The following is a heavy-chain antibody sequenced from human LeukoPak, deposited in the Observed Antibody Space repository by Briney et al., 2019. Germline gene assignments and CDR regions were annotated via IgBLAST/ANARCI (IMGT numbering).Heavy chain of an antibody. D-gene: IGHD5-24*01. V-gene: IGHV1-8*01. CDR2: MNPNSGNT. J-gene: IGHJ4*02. CDR3: AREMATKAYVIDY. CDR1: GYTFTSYD. Sequence: GASVMVSCKASGYTFTSYDINWVRQATGQGLEWMGWMNPNSGNTGYAQKFQGRVTMTRNTSISTAYMELSSLRSEDTAVYYCAREMATKAYVIDYWGQGTLVTVSS.